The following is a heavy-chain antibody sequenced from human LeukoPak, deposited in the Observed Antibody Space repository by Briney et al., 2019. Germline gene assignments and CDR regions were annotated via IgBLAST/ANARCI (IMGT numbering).Heavy chain of an antibody. V-gene: IGHV3-74*01. Sequence: GGSLRLSCAASGFTFSSYWMHWVRQAPGKELVWVSRINSDGSTTSYADSVKGRFTISRDNAKNTLYLQMNSLRAEDTAVYYCAKDRGDTSFDYWGQGTLVTVSS. J-gene: IGHJ4*02. CDR1: GFTFSSYW. CDR2: INSDGSTT. CDR3: AKDRGDTSFDY. D-gene: IGHD3-10*01.